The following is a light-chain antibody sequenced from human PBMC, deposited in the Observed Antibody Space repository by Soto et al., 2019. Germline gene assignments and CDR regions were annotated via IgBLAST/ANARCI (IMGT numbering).Light chain of an antibody. J-gene: IGKJ3*01. CDR2: GTS. CDR3: QQYDSWPPLFT. V-gene: IGKV3-15*01. Sequence: EIIMTQSPATLSVSPGERATLSCRASQSVSSNLAWYRQRHGQAPRLLIYGTSTRATGIPDRFSGSGSGTEFTLTISSLQSEDVAVYYCQQYDSWPPLFTFGPGTKVDLK. CDR1: QSVSSN.